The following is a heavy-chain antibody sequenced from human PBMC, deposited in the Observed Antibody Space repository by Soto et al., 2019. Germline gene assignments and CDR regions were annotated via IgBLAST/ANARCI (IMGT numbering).Heavy chain of an antibody. D-gene: IGHD2-2*01. CDR2: IYYSGTT. CDR1: GGSISSGGYY. CDR3: ARCSLVVVPAPGFDP. J-gene: IGHJ5*02. V-gene: IGHV4-31*03. Sequence: HVQLQESGPGLVKPSETLSLTCTVSGGSISSGGYYWSWIRQHPGKGLEWIGYIYYSGTTYYNPALKSRVTISVDTSKNLFSLKLSSVSAADTALYYCARCSLVVVPAPGFDPWGRGTLVTVSS.